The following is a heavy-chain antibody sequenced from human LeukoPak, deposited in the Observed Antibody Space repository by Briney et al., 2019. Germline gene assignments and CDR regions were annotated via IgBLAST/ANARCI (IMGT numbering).Heavy chain of an antibody. CDR3: ARGGSPPEALGDTFDI. CDR2: IGTAGDT. D-gene: IGHD1-26*01. Sequence: GGSLRLSCAASGFTFSSYDMHWVRQSTGKGLEWVSLIGTAGDTYYADSVKGRFTTSRENAKNSLHLQMNSLRAGDTAVYYCARGGSPPEALGDTFDIWGQGTMVTVSS. CDR1: GFTFSSYD. J-gene: IGHJ3*02. V-gene: IGHV3-13*04.